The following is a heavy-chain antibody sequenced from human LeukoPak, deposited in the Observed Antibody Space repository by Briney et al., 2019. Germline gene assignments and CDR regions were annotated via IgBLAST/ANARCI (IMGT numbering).Heavy chain of an antibody. J-gene: IGHJ4*02. D-gene: IGHD5-24*01. CDR3: ARDAETSLAN. Sequence: GGSLRLSCAASGFAVSSKYMNWVRQAPGKGLEWVTVVYLDGRADYADSVKGRFTISSDNSKNTVYLQMNSLKDEDTAVYYCARDAETSLANWGQGTLVTVSP. CDR2: VYLDGRA. V-gene: IGHV3-66*01. CDR1: GFAVSSKY.